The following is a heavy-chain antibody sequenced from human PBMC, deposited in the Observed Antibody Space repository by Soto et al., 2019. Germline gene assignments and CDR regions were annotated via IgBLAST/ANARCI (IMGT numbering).Heavy chain of an antibody. V-gene: IGHV4-30-4*01. J-gene: IGHJ4*02. D-gene: IGHD6-13*01. CDR2: IYYGGST. CDR1: GGSISSAYEY. Sequence: SETLSLTCTVSGGSISSAYEYWSWIRQPPGKGLEWIGYIYYGGSTHYNPSLKSRVIISVDTSKNQFSLKLNSVTAADTAVYYCAREYSCSWFRFDYWGQGTLVTVSS. CDR3: AREYSCSWFRFDY.